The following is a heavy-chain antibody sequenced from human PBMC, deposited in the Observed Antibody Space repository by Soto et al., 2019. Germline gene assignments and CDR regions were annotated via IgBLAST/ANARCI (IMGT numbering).Heavy chain of an antibody. V-gene: IGHV3-9*01. D-gene: IGHD6-13*01. CDR2: ISWNSGYI. Sequence: EVQLVESGGGLVQPGRSLRLSCAASGFTFDDYAIHWVRQTPGKGLEWVSGISWNSGYIGYADSVRGRFTISRDNAKNSLYLQMNSLRVGDTAIYYCAKGILVKPPGTRTFDIWGQGTMVIVSS. J-gene: IGHJ3*02. CDR1: GFTFDDYA. CDR3: AKGILVKPPGTRTFDI.